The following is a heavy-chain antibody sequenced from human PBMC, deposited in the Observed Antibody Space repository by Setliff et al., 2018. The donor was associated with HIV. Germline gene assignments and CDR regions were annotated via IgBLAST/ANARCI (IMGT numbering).Heavy chain of an antibody. J-gene: IGHJ6*02. CDR2: FYTSGST. D-gene: IGHD5-12*01. V-gene: IGHV4-4*07. Sequence: ETLSLTCTVSGGSISSYYWSWIRQPAGKGLEWIGRFYTSGSTNYNPSLKSRVTMSVDTSKNQFSLKVGYVTAADTAIYYCAREIWGQVAHVPYGMDVWGQGTTVTVSS. CDR3: AREIWGQVAHVPYGMDV. CDR1: GGSISSYY.